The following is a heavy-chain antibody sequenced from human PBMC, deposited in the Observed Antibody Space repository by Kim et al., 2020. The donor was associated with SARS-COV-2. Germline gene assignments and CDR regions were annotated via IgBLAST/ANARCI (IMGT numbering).Heavy chain of an antibody. CDR2: ISSSSSYI. CDR1: GFTFSSYS. D-gene: IGHD6-13*01. Sequence: GGSLRLSCAASGFTFSSYSMNWVRQAPGKGLEWVSSISSSSSYIYYADSVKGRFTISRDNAKNSLYLQMNSLRAEDTAVYYCATSALAAAGLGVSDYWGQGTLVTVSS. J-gene: IGHJ4*02. V-gene: IGHV3-21*01. CDR3: ATSALAAAGLGVSDY.